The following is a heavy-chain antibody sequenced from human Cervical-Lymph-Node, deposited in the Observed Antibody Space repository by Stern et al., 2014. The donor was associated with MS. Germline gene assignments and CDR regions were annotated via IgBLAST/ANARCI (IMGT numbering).Heavy chain of an antibody. J-gene: IGHJ4*02. CDR2: IIPSAGTE. CDR1: GGTFTTYA. Sequence: VQLVESGAEVKKPGSPGRVSCKASGGTFTTYAISWVRQAPGQGLEWMGGIIPSAGTEKSAQKFQGRVTITADASTTTAYMELSSLKFDDTAVYYCARDLSGIGYYDYWGQGTLVAVSS. CDR3: ARDLSGIGYYDY. V-gene: IGHV1-69*01. D-gene: IGHD3-22*01.